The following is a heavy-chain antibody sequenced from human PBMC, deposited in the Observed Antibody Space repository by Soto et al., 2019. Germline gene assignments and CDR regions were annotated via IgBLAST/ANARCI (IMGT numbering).Heavy chain of an antibody. V-gene: IGHV1-18*01. CDR1: GYTFTSYG. CDR2: ISAYNGNT. J-gene: IGHJ6*02. Sequence: QVQLVQSGAEVKKPGASVKVSCKASGYTFTSYGISWVRQAPGQGLEWMGWISAYNGNTNYAQKLQGRVNMTTDTSTSTAYMELRSLRSDDTAVYYCARGLELRRYYYYYGMDVWGQGTTVTVSS. CDR3: ARGLELRRYYYYYGMDV. D-gene: IGHD1-7*01.